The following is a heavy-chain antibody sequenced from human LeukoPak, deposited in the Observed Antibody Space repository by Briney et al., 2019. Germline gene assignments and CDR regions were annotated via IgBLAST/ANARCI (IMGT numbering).Heavy chain of an antibody. J-gene: IGHJ6*02. D-gene: IGHD3-3*01. V-gene: IGHV3-43*02. CDR3: AKDGGAPYDFWSGYKPYYYYGMDV. CDR1: GFTFDDYA. CDR2: ISGDGGST. Sequence: PGGSLRLSCAASGFTFDDYAMHWVRQAPGKGLEWVSLISGDGGSTYYADSVKGRFTISRDNSKNSLYLQMNSLRTEDTALCYCAKDGGAPYDFWSGYKPYYYYGMDVWGQGTTVTVSS.